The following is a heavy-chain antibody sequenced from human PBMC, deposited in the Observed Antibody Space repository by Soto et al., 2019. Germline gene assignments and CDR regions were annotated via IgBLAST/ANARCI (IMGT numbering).Heavy chain of an antibody. CDR2: IYPGDSDT. J-gene: IGHJ5*02. D-gene: IGHD2-15*01. CDR3: ARGLSRAHSSGGSCSHGHWFDP. Sequence: PGESLKISCKGSGYSFTSYWIGWVRQMPGKGLEWMGIIYPGDSDTRYSPAFQGQVTISADKSISTAYLQWSSLKASDTAMYYCARGLSRAHSSGGSCSHGHWFDPWGQGTLVTVSS. V-gene: IGHV5-51*01. CDR1: GYSFTSYW.